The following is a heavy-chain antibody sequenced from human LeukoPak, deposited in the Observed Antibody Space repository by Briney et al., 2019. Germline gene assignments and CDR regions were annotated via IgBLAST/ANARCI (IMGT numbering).Heavy chain of an antibody. CDR3: TTDREGGMDV. CDR2: IKSKADGGTT. Sequence: GGSLRLSCAASGFSHAWMSWVRQTPGKGLEWVGRIKSKADGGTTDYVAPVKGRFTISRDDSENTLYLQMNSLKTEDTAVYYCTTDREGGMDVWGQGTTVTVSS. J-gene: IGHJ6*02. CDR1: GFSHAW. V-gene: IGHV3-15*01.